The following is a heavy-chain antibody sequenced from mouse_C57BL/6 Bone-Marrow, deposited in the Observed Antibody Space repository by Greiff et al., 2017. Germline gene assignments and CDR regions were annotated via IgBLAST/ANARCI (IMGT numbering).Heavy chain of an antibody. J-gene: IGHJ2*01. CDR2: IYPRSGNT. CDR3: ARDHYYGSSLYYCDY. CDR1: GYTFTSYG. D-gene: IGHD1-1*01. V-gene: IGHV1-81*01. Sequence: VQLQQSGAELARPGASVKLSCKASGYTFTSYGISWVKQRTGQGLEWIGEIYPRSGNTYYNEKFKGKATLTADKSSSTAYMELRSLTSEDSAVYFCARDHYYGSSLYYCDYWGQGTTLTVSS.